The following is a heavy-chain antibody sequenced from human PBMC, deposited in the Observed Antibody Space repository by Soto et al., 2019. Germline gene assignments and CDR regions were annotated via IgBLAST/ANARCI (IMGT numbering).Heavy chain of an antibody. D-gene: IGHD2-8*02. CDR2: VNPNSGET. V-gene: IGHV1-8*01. CDR3: SDTGGP. Sequence: GASVKVSCKASGHSLNKYDINWVRQAPGQGLEWMGWVNPNSGETGFAQKFQGRITMTRNTSINTVYMGLRSLRSDDTDVYFCSDTGGPWGQGNLVTVSS. J-gene: IGHJ5*02. CDR1: GHSLNKYD.